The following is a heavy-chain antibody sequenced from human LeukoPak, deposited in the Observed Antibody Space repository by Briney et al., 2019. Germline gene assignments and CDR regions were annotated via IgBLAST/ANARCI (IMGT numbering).Heavy chain of an antibody. CDR3: AHTTVAGPGDH. Sequence: SGPTLVKPTQTLTLTCTFSGFSLSTHGVGVGWIRQPPEKALEWLALIYRDDDKRYSPSLKSRLTITKDTSKNQVVLTLTNVNPVDTATYYCAHTTVAGPGDHWGQETLVSVSS. J-gene: IGHJ4*02. CDR2: IYRDDDK. V-gene: IGHV2-5*02. D-gene: IGHD6-19*01. CDR1: GFSLSTHGVG.